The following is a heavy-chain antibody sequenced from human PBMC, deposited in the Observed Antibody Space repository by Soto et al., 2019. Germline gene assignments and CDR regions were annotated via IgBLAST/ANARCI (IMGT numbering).Heavy chain of an antibody. CDR2: ISYDGSNK. J-gene: IGHJ6*02. D-gene: IGHD3-22*01. CDR1: GFTFSSYG. Sequence: GGSLRLSCAASGFTFSSYGMHWVRQAPGKGLEWVAVISYDGSNKYYADSVKGRFTISRDNSKNTLYLQMNSLRAEDTAIYYCAKANYYDNSGYPHYYYYGMDVWGQGTTVTVS. CDR3: AKANYYDNSGYPHYYYYGMDV. V-gene: IGHV3-30*18.